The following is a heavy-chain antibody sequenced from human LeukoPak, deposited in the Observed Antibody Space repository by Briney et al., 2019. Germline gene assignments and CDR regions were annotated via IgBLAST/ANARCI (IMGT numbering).Heavy chain of an antibody. V-gene: IGHV5-51*01. CDR1: GYPFSSYW. CDR3: ARSYVAGGIVGEDAFDI. J-gene: IGHJ3*02. D-gene: IGHD1-26*01. Sequence: GESLKISCRGSGYPFSSYWIGWVRQMPGKGLEWMGIIYPGDSDTRYSPSFQGQVTISADKSISTAYLQWSSLKASDTAMYYCARSYVAGGIVGEDAFDIWGQGTMVTVSS. CDR2: IYPGDSDT.